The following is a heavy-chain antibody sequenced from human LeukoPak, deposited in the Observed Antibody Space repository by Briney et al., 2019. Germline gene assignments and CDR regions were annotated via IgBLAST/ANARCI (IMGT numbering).Heavy chain of an antibody. Sequence: QPGGSLRLSCAASGFTFSSYWMHWVRQAPGKGLVWVSRINSDGSSTSYADSVKGRFTISRDSAKNTLYLQMNSLRAEDTAVYYCARGESRYYYGSGSYYNPAYWGQGTLVTVSS. J-gene: IGHJ4*02. CDR2: INSDGSST. V-gene: IGHV3-74*01. CDR1: GFTFSSYW. D-gene: IGHD3-10*01. CDR3: ARGESRYYYGSGSYYNPAY.